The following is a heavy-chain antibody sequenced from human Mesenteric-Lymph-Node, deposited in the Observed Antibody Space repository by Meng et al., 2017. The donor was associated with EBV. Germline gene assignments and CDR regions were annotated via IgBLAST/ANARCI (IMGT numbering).Heavy chain of an antibody. Sequence: HLHGSGPGLSKPAGTLALTWAGDGGSSSSYHCWSWVRQPPGKGLEWIGDVYHRGDTNYNPSLKSRVDISVDKSKNQFYLSLFSVTAADTAVYYCGRDQGRELINHWGQGTLVTVSS. V-gene: IGHV4-4*02. J-gene: IGHJ4*02. CDR3: GRDQGRELINH. CDR2: VYHRGDT. CDR1: GGSSSSYHC. D-gene: IGHD1-7*01.